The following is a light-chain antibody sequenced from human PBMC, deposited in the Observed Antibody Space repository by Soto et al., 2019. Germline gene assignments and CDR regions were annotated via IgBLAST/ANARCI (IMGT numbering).Light chain of an antibody. CDR2: GND. CDR3: ATWETRLTSLGGYA. V-gene: IGLV1-51*01. Sequence: QSVLTQPPSVSAAPGQKVTISCSGSSSDVGQKYVSWYQHLPGTAPKLLIYGNDKRPSGIPDRFSASKSGTSATLVITGLQAGDEADYYCATWETRLTSLGGYAFGIGTKLTVL. J-gene: IGLJ1*01. CDR1: SSDVGQKY.